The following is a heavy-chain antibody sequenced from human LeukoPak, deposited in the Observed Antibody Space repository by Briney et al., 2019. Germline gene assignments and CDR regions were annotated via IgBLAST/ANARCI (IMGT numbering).Heavy chain of an antibody. V-gene: IGHV3-23*01. D-gene: IGHD6-13*01. CDR2: ISGSGGST. CDR1: GFTFSSYA. J-gene: IGHJ4*02. Sequence: PGRSLRLSCAASGFTFSSYAMSWVRQAPGKGLEWVSAISGSGGSTYYADSVKGRFTISRDNSKNTLYLQMNSLRAEDTAVYYCAQRQGSSWYYFDYWGQGTLVTVSS. CDR3: AQRQGSSWYYFDY.